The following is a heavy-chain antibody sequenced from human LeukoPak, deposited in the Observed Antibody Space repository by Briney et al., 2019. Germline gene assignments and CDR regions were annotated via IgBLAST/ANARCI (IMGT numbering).Heavy chain of an antibody. J-gene: IGHJ4*02. D-gene: IGHD6-13*01. V-gene: IGHV3-13*01. CDR3: ASGGRGSSWFGN. CDR1: GFTVSTNE. CDR2: INTAGDT. Sequence: GGSLRLSCAASGFTVSTNEMSWVRQAAGEGPEWVSAINTAGDTYYQGSVKGRFTISRENAKNSLYLQMNSLRAGDTAVYYCASGGRGSSWFGNWGQGTLVTVSS.